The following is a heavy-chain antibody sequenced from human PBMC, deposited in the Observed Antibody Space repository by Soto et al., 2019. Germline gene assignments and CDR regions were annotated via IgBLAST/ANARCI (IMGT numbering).Heavy chain of an antibody. CDR3: AREASDSSSSGPTGGMDV. V-gene: IGHV1-18*01. CDR1: GYTFTSYG. D-gene: IGHD6-13*01. CDR2: ISAYNGNT. Sequence: QVQLVQSGAEVKKPGASVKVSCKASGYTFTSYGISWVRQAPGHGLEWMGWISAYNGNTNYAQKLQGRVTMTTDTSTSTAYMELRSLRSDDTAVYYCAREASDSSSSGPTGGMDVWGQGTTVTVSS. J-gene: IGHJ6*02.